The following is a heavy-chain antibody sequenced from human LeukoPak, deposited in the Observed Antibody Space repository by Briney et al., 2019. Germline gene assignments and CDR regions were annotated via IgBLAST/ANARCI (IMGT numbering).Heavy chain of an antibody. V-gene: IGHV3-33*01. Sequence: PGRSLRLSCAASGFTFSSYGMHWVRQAPGKGLEWVAVIWYDGSNKYYADSVKGRFTISRDNSKNKMYLEMNSLRAEDTAVYYCARDSAALFDYWGQGTLVTVPS. D-gene: IGHD2-15*01. CDR3: ARDSAALFDY. CDR2: IWYDGSNK. J-gene: IGHJ4*02. CDR1: GFTFSSYG.